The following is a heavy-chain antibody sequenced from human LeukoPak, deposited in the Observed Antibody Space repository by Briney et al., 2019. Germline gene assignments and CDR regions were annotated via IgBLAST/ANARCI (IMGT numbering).Heavy chain of an antibody. CDR2: IYYSGST. CDR3: ARLSYSSGWYYFDY. J-gene: IGHJ4*02. CDR1: GGSISSGGYY. V-gene: IGHV4-61*08. Sequence: SETLSLTCTVSGGSISSGGYYWSWIRQPPGKGLEWIGYIYYSGSTNYNPSLKSRVTISVDTSKNQFSLKLSSVTAADTAVYYCARLSYSSGWYYFDYWGQGTLVTVSS. D-gene: IGHD6-19*01.